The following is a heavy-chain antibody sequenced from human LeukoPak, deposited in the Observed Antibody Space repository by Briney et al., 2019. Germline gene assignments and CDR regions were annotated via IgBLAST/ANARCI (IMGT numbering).Heavy chain of an antibody. CDR1: GFTFSNYE. V-gene: IGHV3-48*03. CDR2: ISSSGSTI. D-gene: IGHD3-3*01. Sequence: GGSLRLSCAASGFTFSNYEMNWVRQAPGKGLEWVSYISSSGSTIYYADSVKGRFTISRDNAKNSLYLQMNSLRAEDTAVYYCARDEPYYDFWSGYSNNWFDPWGQGTLVTVSS. CDR3: ARDEPYYDFWSGYSNNWFDP. J-gene: IGHJ5*02.